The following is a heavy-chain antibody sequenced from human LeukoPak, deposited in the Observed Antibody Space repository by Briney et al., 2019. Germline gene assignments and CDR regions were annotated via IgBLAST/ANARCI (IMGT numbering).Heavy chain of an antibody. V-gene: IGHV1-69*01. J-gene: IGHJ6*03. CDR3: ARQAYCGGDCYYYYMDV. CDR1: GGTFSSYA. Sequence: SVKVSCKASGGTFSSYAISWVRQAPGQGLEWMGGIIPIFGTANYAQKFQGRVTITADESTSTAYMELSRLRSDDTAVYYCARQAYCGGDCYYYYMDVWGKGTTVTVSS. D-gene: IGHD2-21*02. CDR2: IIPIFGTA.